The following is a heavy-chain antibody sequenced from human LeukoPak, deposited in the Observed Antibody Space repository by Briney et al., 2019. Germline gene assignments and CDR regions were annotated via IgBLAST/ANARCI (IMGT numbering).Heavy chain of an antibody. CDR2: ISSSSDTI. V-gene: IGHV3-48*01. Sequence: GGSLRLSCAVSGFTFSSYSMNWVRQAPGKGLEWVLYISSSSDTIYYADSVKGRFTISRDNAQNSLYLQMNSLGAEDTAVYYCARAGSGYYYYYMDVWGKGTTVTVSS. CDR1: GFTFSSYS. D-gene: IGHD3-10*01. CDR3: ARAGSGYYYYYMDV. J-gene: IGHJ6*03.